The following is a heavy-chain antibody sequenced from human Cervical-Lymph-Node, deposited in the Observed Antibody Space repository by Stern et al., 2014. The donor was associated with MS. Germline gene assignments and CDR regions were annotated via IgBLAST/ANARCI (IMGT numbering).Heavy chain of an antibody. CDR1: GFTFSNYW. V-gene: IGHV3-7*01. CDR3: ARAVRELGT. J-gene: IGHJ5*02. CDR2: INTDGSEK. Sequence: EVQLVESGGGLVQPGESLRLSCAVSGFTFSNYWMTWVRQAPGKGLEWVASINTDGSEKSYVASVQGRFTISRDNAKNSLYLQMNSLRAEDTAVYYCARAVRELGTWGQGTLVTVSS. D-gene: IGHD1-7*01.